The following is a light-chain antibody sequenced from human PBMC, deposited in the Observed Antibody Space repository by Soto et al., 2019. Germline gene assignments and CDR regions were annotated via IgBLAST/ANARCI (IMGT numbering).Light chain of an antibody. CDR2: KAS. CDR3: QQYGSSGT. CDR1: QTISSW. Sequence: PSPLSWTGSDRVTLTCRASQTISSWLAWYQQKPGKAPKLLIYKASSLESGVPSRFSGSGSGTEFTLTISSLQPDDFAVYYCQQYGSSGTFGQGTKV. V-gene: IGKV1-5*03. J-gene: IGKJ1*01.